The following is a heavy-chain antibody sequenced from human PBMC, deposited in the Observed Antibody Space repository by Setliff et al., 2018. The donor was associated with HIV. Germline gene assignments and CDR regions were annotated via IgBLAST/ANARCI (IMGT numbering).Heavy chain of an antibody. Sequence: ASVKVSCKASGSTFSSYGISWVRQAPGQGREWMGWISPSNGYTDYAQKFRDRVTLTTDTSTSTAYMEVRSLTSDDTAVYYCARNLVVVAPTVDYFGMDVWGQGTTVTVSS. V-gene: IGHV1-18*01. CDR3: ARNLVVVAPTVDYFGMDV. CDR1: GSTFSSYG. J-gene: IGHJ6*02. D-gene: IGHD2-15*01. CDR2: ISPSNGYT.